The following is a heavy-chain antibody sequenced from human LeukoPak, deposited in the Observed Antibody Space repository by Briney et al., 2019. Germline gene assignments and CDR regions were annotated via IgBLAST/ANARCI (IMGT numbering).Heavy chain of an antibody. CDR1: GFTLSSYE. D-gene: IGHD3-10*01. V-gene: IGHV3-23*01. CDR3: ANNYYGSGSYYLFDY. Sequence: GGSLRLSCTASGFTLSSYEMSWIRQAPGKGLEWVSSIDYSGGSTHYADSVMGRFTISRDNSKNTLYLQMNSLRAEDTAVYYCANNYYGSGSYYLFDYWGQGTLVTVSS. CDR2: IDYSGGST. J-gene: IGHJ4*02.